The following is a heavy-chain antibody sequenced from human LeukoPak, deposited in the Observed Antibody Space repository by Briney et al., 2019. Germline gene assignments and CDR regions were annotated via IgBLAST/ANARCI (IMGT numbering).Heavy chain of an antibody. CDR3: AGVKTDPYYYYYMDV. CDR1: GGSISSGGYY. J-gene: IGHJ6*03. Sequence: SETLSLTCTVSGGSISSGGYYWSWIRQHPGKGLEWIGYIYYSGSTYYNPSLKSRVTISVDTSKNQFSLKLSSVTAADTAVYYCAGVKTDPYYYYYMDVWGKGTTVTVSS. D-gene: IGHD1-14*01. CDR2: IYYSGST. V-gene: IGHV4-31*03.